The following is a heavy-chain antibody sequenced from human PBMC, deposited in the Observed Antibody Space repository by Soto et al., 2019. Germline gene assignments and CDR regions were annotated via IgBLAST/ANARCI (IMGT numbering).Heavy chain of an antibody. CDR1: GGSISSSSFF. V-gene: IGHV4-61*01. Sequence: QVQLQESGPGLVKPSETLSLICSVSGGSISSSSFFWSWIRQPPGGRLEWIGYIFYDGNTKYNPSLESRVTISVDTSKSKFSLTLTSVTAADTAVYYCATVSRWVNYWGQGTLVTVSS. J-gene: IGHJ4*02. CDR2: IFYDGNT. CDR3: ATVSRWVNY. D-gene: IGHD1-26*01.